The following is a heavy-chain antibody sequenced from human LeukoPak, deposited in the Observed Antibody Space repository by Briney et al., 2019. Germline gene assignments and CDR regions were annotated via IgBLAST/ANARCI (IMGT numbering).Heavy chain of an antibody. CDR3: ARLYGGNSNNYYCDY. D-gene: IGHD4-23*01. V-gene: IGHV4-59*08. Sequence: SETLSLTCTVSGASVSSDYWTWIRQTPGKGLEWLGYIYNSGSTDYNPSLKSRVTISVDTSKNQFSLKLSSVTAADTAVYYCARLYGGNSNNYYCDYWGQGTLVTVSS. CDR1: GASVSSDY. J-gene: IGHJ4*02. CDR2: IYNSGST.